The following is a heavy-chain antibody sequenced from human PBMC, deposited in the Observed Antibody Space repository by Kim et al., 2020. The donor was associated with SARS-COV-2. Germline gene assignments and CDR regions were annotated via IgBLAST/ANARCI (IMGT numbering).Heavy chain of an antibody. J-gene: IGHJ6*02. CDR3: ARDEGYCSGGSCHDYYYGMDV. D-gene: IGHD2-15*01. CDR2: IIPIFGTA. CDR1: GGTFSSYA. V-gene: IGHV1-69*13. Sequence: SMKVSCKASGGTFSSYAISWVRQAPGQGLEWMGGIIPIFGTANYAQKFQGRVTITADESTTTTYMELSSLRSEDTAVYYCARDEGYCSGGSCHDYYYGMDVWGQGTTVTVSS.